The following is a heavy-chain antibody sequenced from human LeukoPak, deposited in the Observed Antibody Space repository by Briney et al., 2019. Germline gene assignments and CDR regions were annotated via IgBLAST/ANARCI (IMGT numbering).Heavy chain of an antibody. CDR2: IYYSGST. J-gene: IGHJ4*02. V-gene: IGHV4-39*01. D-gene: IGHD1-1*01. Sequence: SETLSLTCFVSVDSISSSNYYWGWIRQPPGKGLEWIGSIYYSGSTYYNPSLKSRVTISVDTSKNQFSLKLSSVTAADTAVYYCARRTGGASFDYWGQGTLVTVSS. CDR1: VDSISSSNYY. CDR3: ARRTGGASFDY.